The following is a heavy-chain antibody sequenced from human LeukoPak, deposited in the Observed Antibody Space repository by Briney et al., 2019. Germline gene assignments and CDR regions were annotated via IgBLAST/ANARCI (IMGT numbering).Heavy chain of an antibody. CDR1: GGSISSSSYY. CDR2: IYYSGST. J-gene: IGHJ5*02. V-gene: IGHV4-39*01. CDR3: ARIHPANWNPFNWFDP. Sequence: SETLSLTCTVSGGSISSSSYYWGWIRQPPGKGLEWIGTIYYSGSTFYKPSLTSRVTISVDTSKNQFSLKLSSVTAADTAIYYCARIHPANWNPFNWFDPWGQGTLVTVSS. D-gene: IGHD1-1*01.